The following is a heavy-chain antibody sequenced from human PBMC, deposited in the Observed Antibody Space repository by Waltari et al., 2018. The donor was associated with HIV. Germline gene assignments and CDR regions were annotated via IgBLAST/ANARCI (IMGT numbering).Heavy chain of an antibody. CDR3: ARESIVVGTFYI. V-gene: IGHV4-61*01. CDR2: IYYSGST. D-gene: IGHD3-22*01. Sequence: QVQLQESGPGLVKPSETLSLTCTVSGGSVSSGSYYWSWIRQPPGKGLEWIGYIYYSGSTNYNPSLKSRVTISVDTSKNQFSLKLSSVTAADTAVYYCARESIVVGTFYIWGQGTMVTVSS. CDR1: GGSVSSGSYY. J-gene: IGHJ3*02.